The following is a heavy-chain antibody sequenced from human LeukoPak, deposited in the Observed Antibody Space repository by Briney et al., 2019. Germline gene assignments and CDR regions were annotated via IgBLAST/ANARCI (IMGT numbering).Heavy chain of an antibody. V-gene: IGHV3-23*01. Sequence: GGSLRLSCAASGFTFSSYAMSWVRQAPGKGLEWVSAISGSGGSTYYADSVRGRFTISRDNSKNTLHLQMNSLRAEDTAVYYCAKDPDYYCSCTSCYSGAFDIWGQGTMVTVSS. D-gene: IGHD2-2*01. J-gene: IGHJ3*02. CDR2: ISGSGGST. CDR3: AKDPDYYCSCTSCYSGAFDI. CDR1: GFTFSSYA.